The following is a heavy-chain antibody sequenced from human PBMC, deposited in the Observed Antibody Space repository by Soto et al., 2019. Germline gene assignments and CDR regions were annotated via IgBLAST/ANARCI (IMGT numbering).Heavy chain of an antibody. CDR1: GFTFSSYC. V-gene: IGHV3-30*18. CDR2: ISYDGSNK. Sequence: PGGSLRLSCAASGFTFSSYCMHLVRQAPGKGLEWVAVISYDGSNKYYADSVKGRFTISRDNSKNTLYLQMNSLRAEDTAVYYCAKEFNTPERYGMDVWGQGTTVTVSS. J-gene: IGHJ6*02. CDR3: AKEFNTPERYGMDV. D-gene: IGHD1-26*01.